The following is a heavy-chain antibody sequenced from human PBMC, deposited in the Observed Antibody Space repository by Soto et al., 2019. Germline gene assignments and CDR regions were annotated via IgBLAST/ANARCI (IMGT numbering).Heavy chain of an antibody. D-gene: IGHD3-3*01. V-gene: IGHV3-74*01. Sequence: GGSLILSCAASGFTFSSYWMHWVRQAPGKGLVWVSRINSDGSSTSYADSVKGRFTISRDNAKNTLYLQMNSLRAEDTAVYYCARDPYYDFWSGYAQNYFDYWGQGTLVTVSS. CDR2: INSDGSST. CDR1: GFTFSSYW. J-gene: IGHJ4*02. CDR3: ARDPYYDFWSGYAQNYFDY.